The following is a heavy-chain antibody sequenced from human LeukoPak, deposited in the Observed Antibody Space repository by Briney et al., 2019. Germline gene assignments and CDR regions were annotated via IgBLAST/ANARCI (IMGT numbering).Heavy chain of an antibody. J-gene: IGHJ4*02. CDR2: ISTSGGST. Sequence: GGSLRLSCAASGFTFSSHAMSWVRQAPGKGLEWVSAISTSGGSTYYADSVKGRFTISRDNSKNTLYLQVNSLRAEDTAVYYCAKEPYSGSQLLDYWGQGTLVTVSS. CDR1: GFTFSSHA. CDR3: AKEPYSGSQLLDY. V-gene: IGHV3-23*01. D-gene: IGHD1-26*01.